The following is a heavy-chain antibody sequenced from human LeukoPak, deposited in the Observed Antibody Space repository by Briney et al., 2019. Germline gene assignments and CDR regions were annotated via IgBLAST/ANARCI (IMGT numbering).Heavy chain of an antibody. D-gene: IGHD6-19*01. CDR2: IYYSGST. CDR1: GGSISSSSYY. V-gene: IGHV4-39*07. J-gene: IGHJ4*02. CDR3: ARAPTGYSSGWYMSLGGNFDY. Sequence: MTSETLSLTCTVSGGSISSSSYYWGWIRQPPGKGLEWIGSIYYSGSTYYNPSLKSRVTISVDTSNNQFSLKLNSVTAADTAVYYCARAPTGYSSGWYMSLGGNFDYWGQGTLVTVSS.